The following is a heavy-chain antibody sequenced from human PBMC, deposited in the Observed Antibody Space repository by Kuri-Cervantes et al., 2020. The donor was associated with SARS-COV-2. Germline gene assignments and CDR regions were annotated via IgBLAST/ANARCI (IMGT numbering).Heavy chain of an antibody. CDR1: GGSISSHY. CDR2: IYYSGST. CDR3: ARHLPYSNYERGWFDP. V-gene: IGHV4-59*08. D-gene: IGHD4-11*01. Sequence: SETLSLTCTVSGGSISSHYWSWIRQPPGKGLEWIGYIYYSGSTYYNPSLKSRVTISVDTSKNQFSLKLSSVTAADTAVYYCARHLPYSNYERGWFDPWGQGTLVTVSS. J-gene: IGHJ5*02.